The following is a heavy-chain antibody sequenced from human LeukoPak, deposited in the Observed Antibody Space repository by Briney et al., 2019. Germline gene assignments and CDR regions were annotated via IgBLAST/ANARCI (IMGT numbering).Heavy chain of an antibody. V-gene: IGHV4-34*01. D-gene: IGHD6-13*01. CDR2: INHSGST. CDR3: AKPAAGLAIGDYYYAMDV. CDR1: GGSFSGYY. J-gene: IGHJ6*04. Sequence: SETLSLTCAVYGGSFSGYYWSWIRQPPGKGLEWIGEINHSGSTYYNPSLKSRVTISVDTSKNQFSLKLSSVTAADPAVYYCAKPAAGLAIGDYYYAMDVWGKGTTVTVSS.